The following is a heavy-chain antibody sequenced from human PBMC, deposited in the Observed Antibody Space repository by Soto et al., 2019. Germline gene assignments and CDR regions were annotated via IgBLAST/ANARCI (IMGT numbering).Heavy chain of an antibody. CDR3: ATCQKGYSWSYFDH. D-gene: IGHD5-12*01. J-gene: IGHJ4*02. V-gene: IGHV4-39*01. Sequence: SETLSLTCGVSGGSISGSYYYWAWLRQSPGKGPEWIGSVSYTGFTSYNPSLESRVSVSVDTSKSQFSLKLSALTAADTAVYYCATCQKGYSWSYFDHCRQVALVTVSS. CDR1: GGSISGSYYY. CDR2: VSYTGFT.